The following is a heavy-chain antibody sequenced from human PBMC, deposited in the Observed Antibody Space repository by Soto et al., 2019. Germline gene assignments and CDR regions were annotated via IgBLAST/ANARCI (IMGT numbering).Heavy chain of an antibody. CDR1: FISGYS. D-gene: IGHD3-10*01. J-gene: IGHJ4*02. V-gene: IGHV3-21*04. Sequence: EVHLVESGGCLVRPGGSLRLSCAGFISGYSMIWVRQAPGKGLEWRSHISSSGIFTDYADSVKGRFTISSDNAKNSLYLQMNRLRAEDTAVYHCATKEFSVDYWGQGTMVTVSS. CDR2: ISSSGIFT. CDR3: ATKEFSVDY.